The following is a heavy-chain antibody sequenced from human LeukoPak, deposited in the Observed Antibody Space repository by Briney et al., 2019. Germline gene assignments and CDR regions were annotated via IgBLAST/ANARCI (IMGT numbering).Heavy chain of an antibody. CDR2: ISSSGVDT. CDR1: GFTFTSYA. Sequence: GGSLRLSCAASGFTFTSYAVSWVRQAPGRGLEWVSTISSSGVDTHYADSAKGRFTISRDNSKNTLYLQVNSLRVEDTAVYYCAERSVVTEHYFDYWGQGAPVTVSS. J-gene: IGHJ4*02. CDR3: AERSVVTEHYFDY. D-gene: IGHD4-23*01. V-gene: IGHV3-23*01.